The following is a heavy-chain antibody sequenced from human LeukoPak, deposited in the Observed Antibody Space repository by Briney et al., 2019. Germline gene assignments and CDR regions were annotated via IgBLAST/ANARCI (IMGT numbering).Heavy chain of an antibody. CDR3: AKVPSYCRGDCFSY. J-gene: IGHJ4*02. CDR2: ISSATSTT. CDR1: GFTFSSHA. D-gene: IGHD2-21*02. V-gene: IGHV3-23*01. Sequence: GGSLRLSCAASGFTFSSHAMSWVRQAPGKGLEWVSTISSATSTTYLADSVKGRFTVSRDNSKNMVWLQMSSLRAEDTAIYYCAKVPSYCRGDCFSYWGQGTLVTVSS.